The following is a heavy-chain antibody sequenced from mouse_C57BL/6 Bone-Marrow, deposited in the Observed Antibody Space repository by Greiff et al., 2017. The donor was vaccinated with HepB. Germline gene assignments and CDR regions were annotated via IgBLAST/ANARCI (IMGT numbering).Heavy chain of an antibody. J-gene: IGHJ2*01. Sequence: QVQLKESGAELARPGASVKLSCKASGYTFTSYGISWVKQRTGQGLEWIGEIYPRSGNTYYNEKFKGKATLTADKSSSTAYMELRSLTSEDSAVYFCATVDYRGQGTTLTVSS. D-gene: IGHD1-1*01. CDR3: ATVDY. CDR1: GYTFTSYG. V-gene: IGHV1-81*01. CDR2: IYPRSGNT.